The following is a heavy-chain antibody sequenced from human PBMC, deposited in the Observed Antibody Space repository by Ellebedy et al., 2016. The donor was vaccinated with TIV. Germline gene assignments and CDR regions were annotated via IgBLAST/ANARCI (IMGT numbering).Heavy chain of an antibody. CDR3: ARVVATITYGIDYFDY. CDR2: IYSGGST. V-gene: IGHV3-66*01. Sequence: PGGSLRLSCAASGFTVSSNYMSWVRQAPGMGLEWVSVIYSGGSTYYADSVKGRFTISRDNSKNTLYLQMNTLRAEDTAVYYCARVVATITYGIDYFDYWGQGTLVTVSS. J-gene: IGHJ4*02. CDR1: GFTVSSNY. D-gene: IGHD5-12*01.